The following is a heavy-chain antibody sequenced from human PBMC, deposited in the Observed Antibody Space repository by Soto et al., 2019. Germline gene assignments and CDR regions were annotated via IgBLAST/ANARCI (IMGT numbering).Heavy chain of an antibody. D-gene: IGHD3-22*01. CDR3: ARDHPGYYDSSGYPTDY. J-gene: IGHJ4*02. CDR2: IIPIFGTA. Sequence: QVQLVQSGAEVKKPGSSVKVSCKASGGTFSSYAISWVRQAPGQGLEWMGGIIPIFGTANYAQKFQGRVTITADESTSTAYMELSSLRSEDTAVYYYARDHPGYYDSSGYPTDYWGQGTLVTVSS. CDR1: GGTFSSYA. V-gene: IGHV1-69*01.